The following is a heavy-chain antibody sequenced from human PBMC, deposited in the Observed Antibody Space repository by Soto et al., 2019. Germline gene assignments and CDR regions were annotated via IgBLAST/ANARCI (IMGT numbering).Heavy chain of an antibody. CDR2: ISGSGGST. V-gene: IGHV3-23*01. CDR3: AKDEGDY. Sequence: EVQLLESGGGLVQPGGSLNPSCAASGFTFRSFAMTWVPQAPGKGLEWVSAISGSGGSTYYADSVKGRCTISRDNSKNTLYLQMNSLRAEDTAVYYCAKDEGDYWGQGTLVTVSS. CDR1: GFTFRSFA. J-gene: IGHJ4*02.